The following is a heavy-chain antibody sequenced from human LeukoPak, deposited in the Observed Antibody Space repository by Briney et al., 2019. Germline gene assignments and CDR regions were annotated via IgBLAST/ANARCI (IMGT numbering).Heavy chain of an antibody. CDR1: GGSFSGYY. CDR3: ARARSSTSDNWFDP. D-gene: IGHD2-2*01. Sequence: SETLSLTCAVYGGSFSGYYWSWIRQPPGKGLEWIGYIYYSGSTNYNPSLKSRVTISVDTSKNQFSLKLSSVTAADTAVYYCARARSSTSDNWFDPWGQGTLVTVSS. CDR2: IYYSGST. J-gene: IGHJ5*02. V-gene: IGHV4-59*01.